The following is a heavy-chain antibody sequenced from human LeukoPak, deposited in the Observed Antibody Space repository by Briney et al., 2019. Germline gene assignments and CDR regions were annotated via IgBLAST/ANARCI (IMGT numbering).Heavy chain of an antibody. Sequence: EASVKVSCKASGGTFSSYAISWVRQAPGQGLEWMGGIIPIFGTANYAQKFQGRVTITADESTSTAYMELSSLRSEDTAVYYCARMGPNCGGDCYADYWGQGTLATVSS. V-gene: IGHV1-69*13. J-gene: IGHJ4*02. CDR1: GGTFSSYA. CDR2: IIPIFGTA. D-gene: IGHD2-21*02. CDR3: ARMGPNCGGDCYADY.